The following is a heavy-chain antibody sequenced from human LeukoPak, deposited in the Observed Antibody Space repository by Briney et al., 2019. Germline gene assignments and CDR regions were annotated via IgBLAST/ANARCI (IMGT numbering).Heavy chain of an antibody. CDR1: GGSISSSSYY. J-gene: IGHJ4*02. D-gene: IGHD3-22*01. CDR3: ARDMTGGVVVMFDY. CDR2: IYYSGST. V-gene: IGHV4-39*07. Sequence: IPSETLSLTCTVSGGSISSSSYYWGWIRQPPGKGLEWIGSIYYSGSTYYNPSLKSRVTISVGTSKNQFSLKLSSVTAADTAVYYCARDMTGGVVVMFDYWGQGTLVTVSS.